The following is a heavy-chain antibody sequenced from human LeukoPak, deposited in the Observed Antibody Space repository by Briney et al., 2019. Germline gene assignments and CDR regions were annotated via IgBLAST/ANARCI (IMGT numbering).Heavy chain of an antibody. CDR1: GFSFSNYA. D-gene: IGHD3-3*01. Sequence: GRSLRLSCAASGFSFSNYAMSWVRQAPGKGLEWVSDIRASSGRTYYADSVKGRFTISRDNSKNTLYLQMNSLRADDTALYYCARDSDFYDSLTFYGMDVWGQGTTVIVSS. CDR3: ARDSDFYDSLTFYGMDV. J-gene: IGHJ6*02. CDR2: IRASSGRT. V-gene: IGHV3-23*01.